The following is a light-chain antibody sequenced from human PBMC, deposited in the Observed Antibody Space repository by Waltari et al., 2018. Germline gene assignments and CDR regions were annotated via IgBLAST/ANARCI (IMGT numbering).Light chain of an antibody. Sequence: SYELTQPPSVSVSPGQTASITCSGDILGNKYASWYQQKPVQSPLLVIYQDTKRPSEIPERFSGSKSANAATLTITGTQAVDEADYYCQALGTGAWVFGGGTKLTVL. CDR1: ILGNKY. CDR3: QALGTGAWV. CDR2: QDT. V-gene: IGLV3-1*01. J-gene: IGLJ3*02.